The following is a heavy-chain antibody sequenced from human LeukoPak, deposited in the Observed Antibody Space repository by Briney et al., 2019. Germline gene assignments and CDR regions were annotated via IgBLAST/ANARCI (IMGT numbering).Heavy chain of an antibody. D-gene: IGHD5-18*01. V-gene: IGHV3-48*01. CDR3: ARERGYSYGLDMGY. J-gene: IGHJ4*02. CDR1: GFTFSSYS. CDR2: ISSSSSTI. Sequence: GGSLRLSCAASGFTFSSYSMNWVRQAPGKGLEWVSYISSSSSTIYYADSVKGRFTISRDNAKNSLYLQMNSLRAEDTAVYYCARERGYSYGLDMGYWGQGTLVTVSS.